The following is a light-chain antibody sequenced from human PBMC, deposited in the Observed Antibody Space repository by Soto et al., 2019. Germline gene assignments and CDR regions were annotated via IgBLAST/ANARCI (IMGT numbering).Light chain of an antibody. V-gene: IGLV2-14*01. CDR3: SSYTSSSLYV. CDR1: SSDVGGYNY. Sequence: QSALTQPASVSGSPGQSITISCTGTSSDVGGYNYVSWYQQHPGKAPKLTIYDVSNRPSGVSNRFSGSKSGNTASLTISGIQAEDEADYYCSSYTSSSLYVFGTGTKLTVL. CDR2: DVS. J-gene: IGLJ1*01.